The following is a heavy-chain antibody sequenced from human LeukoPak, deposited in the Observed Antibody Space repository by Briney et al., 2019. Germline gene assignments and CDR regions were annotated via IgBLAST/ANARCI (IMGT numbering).Heavy chain of an antibody. V-gene: IGHV3-7*01. Sequence: AGSLRLSSAASGFTFNSYWMSWLRQAPGKGLKWGTNTKKDESEKDYEDSVKGRFTISTDNTKNSLYLQINSLRDQATALYHCGSPWFDHWGQGTLVTVSS. CDR3: GSPWFDH. CDR1: GFTFNSYW. J-gene: IGHJ5*02. CDR2: TKKDESEK.